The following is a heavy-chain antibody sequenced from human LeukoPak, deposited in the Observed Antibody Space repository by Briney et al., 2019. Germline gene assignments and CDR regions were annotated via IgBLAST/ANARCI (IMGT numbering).Heavy chain of an antibody. V-gene: IGHV3-21*01. Sequence: GGSLRLSCAASGFTFSSYSMNWVRQAPGKGLEWVSSISSSSSYIYYADSVKGRFTISRDNAKNSLYLQMNSLRAEDTAVCYCARGGQPTYYYDSSGSIDYWGQGTLVTVSS. J-gene: IGHJ4*02. CDR2: ISSSSSYI. CDR3: ARGGQPTYYYDSSGSIDY. D-gene: IGHD3-22*01. CDR1: GFTFSSYS.